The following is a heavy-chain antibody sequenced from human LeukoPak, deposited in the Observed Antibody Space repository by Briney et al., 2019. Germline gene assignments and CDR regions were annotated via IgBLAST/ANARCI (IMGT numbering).Heavy chain of an antibody. D-gene: IGHD5-24*01. CDR2: ISSSSSYI. Sequence: GGSLRLSCAASGFTFSSYSMNWVRQAPGKGLEWVSSISSSSSYIYYADSVKGRFTISRDNAKNSLYLQMNSLRAEDTAVYYCARDARWLQPKCYFDYWGQGTLLTVSS. V-gene: IGHV3-21*01. CDR3: ARDARWLQPKCYFDY. J-gene: IGHJ4*02. CDR1: GFTFSSYS.